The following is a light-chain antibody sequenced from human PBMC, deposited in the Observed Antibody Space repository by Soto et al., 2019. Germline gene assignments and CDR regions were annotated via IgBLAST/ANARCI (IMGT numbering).Light chain of an antibody. CDR3: HQYYSTPRT. CDR2: WAS. CDR1: QSVLYSSNNKNY. J-gene: IGKJ2*01. Sequence: DIVMTQSPDSLAVSLGERATINCKSSQSVLYSSNNKNYLAWYQQKPGQPPKLLIYWASTRESGVPDRFSGRGSGTEFTLTSSSLLAEDVAVYYCHQYYSTPRTFGQWTKLEIK. V-gene: IGKV4-1*01.